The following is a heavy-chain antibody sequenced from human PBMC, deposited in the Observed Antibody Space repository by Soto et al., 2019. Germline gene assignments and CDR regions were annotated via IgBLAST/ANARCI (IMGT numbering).Heavy chain of an antibody. CDR3: ARPGIAVAAHYYFDY. V-gene: IGHV3-33*01. CDR2: IWYDGSNK. CDR1: GFTFSSYG. Sequence: GGSLRLSCAASGFTFSSYGMHWVRQAPGKGLEWVAVIWYDGSNKYYADSVKGRFTISRDNSKNTLYLQMNSLRAEDTAVYYCARPGIAVAAHYYFDYWGQGTLVTVSS. D-gene: IGHD6-19*01. J-gene: IGHJ4*02.